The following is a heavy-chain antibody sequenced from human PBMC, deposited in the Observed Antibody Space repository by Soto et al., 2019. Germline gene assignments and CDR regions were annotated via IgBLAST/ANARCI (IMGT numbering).Heavy chain of an antibody. Sequence: QVKLVQSGAELKKPGASVKVSCKASGYTFSNYDMNWVRQATGQGPEWIGWVNPNNGDTGYAQKFQGRVTLTTDISTTTAYMELTSLRSEDTAIYSCAKVSRKGSAIDFDYWGQGTLITVSS. CDR3: AKVSRKGSAIDFDY. CDR2: VNPNNGDT. CDR1: GYTFSNYD. J-gene: IGHJ4*02. D-gene: IGHD3-10*01. V-gene: IGHV1-8*01.